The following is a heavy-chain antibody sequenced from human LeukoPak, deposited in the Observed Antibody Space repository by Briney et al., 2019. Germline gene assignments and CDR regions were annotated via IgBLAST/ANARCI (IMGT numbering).Heavy chain of an antibody. V-gene: IGHV4-34*01. Sequence: SETLSLTCAVYGGSFSGYYWSWIRQPPGKGLEWLGEINHSGSTNYNPSLKSRVTISVDTSKNQFSLKLSSVTAADTAVYYCARGRRGLLWFGEEGPFDYWGQGTLVTVSS. J-gene: IGHJ4*02. CDR2: INHSGST. CDR1: GGSFSGYY. D-gene: IGHD3-10*01. CDR3: ARGRRGLLWFGEEGPFDY.